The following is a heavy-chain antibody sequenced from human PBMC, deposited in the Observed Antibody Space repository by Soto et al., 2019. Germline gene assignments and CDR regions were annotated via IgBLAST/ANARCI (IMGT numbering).Heavy chain of an antibody. CDR1: GFTFSDHD. Sequence: GGSLRLSCAASGFTFSDHDMDWVRQAPGKGLEWVGRIRNKANSYTTIYAASVKGRFTFSRDDSKNSLYFQMNSLKTEDTAVYYCTRVVRSPVGQNCFDPWGQGTQVTVSS. D-gene: IGHD1-26*01. CDR2: IRNKANSYTT. J-gene: IGHJ5*02. CDR3: TRVVRSPVGQNCFDP. V-gene: IGHV3-72*01.